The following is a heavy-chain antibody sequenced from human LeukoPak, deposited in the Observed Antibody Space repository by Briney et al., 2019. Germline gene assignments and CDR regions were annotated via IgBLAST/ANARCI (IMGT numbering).Heavy chain of an antibody. D-gene: IGHD2-21*02. CDR3: AKDILVYCGGDCYSDY. J-gene: IGHJ4*02. CDR2: ISYDGSNK. V-gene: IGHV3-30*18. CDR1: GFTFSSYG. Sequence: QPGGSLRLSCAASGFTFSSYGMHWVRQAPGKGLEWVAVISYDGSNKYYADSVKGRFTISRDNSKNTLYLQMNSLRAEDTAVYYCAKDILVYCGGDCYSDYWGQGTLVTVSS.